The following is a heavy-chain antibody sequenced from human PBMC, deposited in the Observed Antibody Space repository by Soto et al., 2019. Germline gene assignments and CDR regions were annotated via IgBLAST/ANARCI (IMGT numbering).Heavy chain of an antibody. J-gene: IGHJ3*02. Sequence: QVQLVESGGVVVQPGRSLRLSCAASGFTFSSYAMHWVRQAPGKGLEWGAVISYDGSNKYYVDSVKGRFTISRDNSKNTLYLQMNSLRAEDTAVYYCARVACLVVPAASRGAFDSWGQGTMVTVSS. CDR1: GFTFSSYA. CDR2: ISYDGSNK. V-gene: IGHV3-30-3*01. D-gene: IGHD2-2*01. CDR3: ARVACLVVPAASRGAFDS.